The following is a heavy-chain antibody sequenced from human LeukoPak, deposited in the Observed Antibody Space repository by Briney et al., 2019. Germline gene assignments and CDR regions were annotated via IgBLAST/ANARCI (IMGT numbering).Heavy chain of an antibody. D-gene: IGHD3-3*01. CDR3: AKDPTYYDFWSGPQGY. J-gene: IGHJ4*02. Sequence: GGSLRLSCAASGFTFSSYGMHWVRQAPGKGVEWVAFIRYDGSNKYYADSVKGRFTISRDNSKNTLYLQMNSLRAEDTAVYYCAKDPTYYDFWSGPQGYWGQGTLVTVSS. CDR1: GFTFSSYG. V-gene: IGHV3-30*02. CDR2: IRYDGSNK.